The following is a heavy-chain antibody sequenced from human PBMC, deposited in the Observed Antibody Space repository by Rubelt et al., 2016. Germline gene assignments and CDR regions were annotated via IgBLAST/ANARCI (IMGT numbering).Heavy chain of an antibody. CDR3: ARESGTYLFDY. CDR1: EYSFSSFG. CDR2: INTNTADP. V-gene: IGHV7-4-1*02. Sequence: QVQLVQSGSELKKPGASVKVSCKASEYSFSSFGMHWVRQAPGQGLQWIGWINTNTADPTYAQDFTGRFVFSLDTSVSTAELHISSLKAEDTGVDDCARESGTYLFDYWGQGTLVTVSS. J-gene: IGHJ4*02. D-gene: IGHD1-26*01.